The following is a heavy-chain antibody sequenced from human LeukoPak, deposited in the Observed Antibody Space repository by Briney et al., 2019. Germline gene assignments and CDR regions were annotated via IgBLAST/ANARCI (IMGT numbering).Heavy chain of an antibody. CDR1: GYTFTGYY. J-gene: IGHJ5*02. V-gene: IGHV1-2*02. D-gene: IGHD1-26*01. Sequence: ASVKVSCKASGYTFTGYYTHWVRQAPGQGLEWMGWINPNSGGTNYAQKFQGRVTMTRDTSISTAYMELSRLRSDDTAVYYCARVQRELLLWWFDPWGQGTLVTVSS. CDR3: ARVQRELLLWWFDP. CDR2: INPNSGGT.